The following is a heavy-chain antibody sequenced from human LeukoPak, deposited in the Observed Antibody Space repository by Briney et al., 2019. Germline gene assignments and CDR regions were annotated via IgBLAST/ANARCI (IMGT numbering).Heavy chain of an antibody. Sequence: STTPSLTCTVAGGSISSSSYYCGWIRPPPGKGLEWICNIYYSGINSYDPSLKSRVTISVDTSKNQFSLKLSSVTAADTAVYYCATTYIVVVPAAKGRGYYFDYWGQGTLVTVSS. CDR3: ATTYIVVVPAAKGRGYYFDY. CDR2: IYYSGIN. D-gene: IGHD2-2*01. J-gene: IGHJ4*02. CDR1: GGSISSSSYY. V-gene: IGHV4-39*05.